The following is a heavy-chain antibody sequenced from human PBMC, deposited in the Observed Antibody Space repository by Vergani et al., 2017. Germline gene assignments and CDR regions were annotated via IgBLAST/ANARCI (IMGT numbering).Heavy chain of an antibody. CDR2: IYSGGST. J-gene: IGHJ6*02. Sequence: VQLQQWGAGLLKPSETLSLTCAVYGGSFSGYYWSWIRQPPGKGLEWVSVIYSGGSTYYADSVKGRFTISRDNSKNTLYLQMNSLRAEDTAVYYCAKDRGNWNDGNYYYGMDVWGQGTTVTVSS. D-gene: IGHD1-1*01. CDR1: GGSFSGYY. CDR3: AKDRGNWNDGNYYYGMDV. V-gene: IGHV3-66*03.